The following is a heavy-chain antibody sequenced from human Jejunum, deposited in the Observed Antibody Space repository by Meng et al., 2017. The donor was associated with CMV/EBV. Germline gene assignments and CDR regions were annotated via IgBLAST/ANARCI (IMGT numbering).Heavy chain of an antibody. CDR1: GFRFRNFH. D-gene: IGHD6-6*01. J-gene: IGHJ4*02. V-gene: IGHV3-23*01. CDR3: DASDY. Sequence: SLKISCAASGFRFRNFHMRWARQAPGKGLEWVATITGSGSRTHYADSVKGRFTISRDNSKNTLYLQINSLRVEDTAIYYCDASDYWGQGTQVTVSS. CDR2: ITGSGSRT.